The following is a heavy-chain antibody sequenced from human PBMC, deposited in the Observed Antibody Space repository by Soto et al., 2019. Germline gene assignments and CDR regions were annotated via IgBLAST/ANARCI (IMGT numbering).Heavy chain of an antibody. CDR2: MSHSGGT. CDR1: GGFVSSGSYY. D-gene: IGHD1-1*01. J-gene: IGHJ3*02. CDR3: ARVERGTATTVVDAFDI. V-gene: IGHV4-34*01. Sequence: QVQLQQWGAGLLKPSETLSLTCAVYGGFVSSGSYYWSWIRQPPGKGLEWIGEMSHSGGTHFNPSLKSRVTISVDTSKNQFSLKMSSVTAADTALYHCARVERGTATTVVDAFDIWGPGTMLTVSS.